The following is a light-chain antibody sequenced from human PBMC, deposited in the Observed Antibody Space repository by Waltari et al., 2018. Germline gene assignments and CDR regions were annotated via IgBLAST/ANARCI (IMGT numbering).Light chain of an antibody. CDR2: AAS. CDR3: QQSYSTPPMYT. V-gene: IGKV1-39*01. CDR1: QSLSSY. Sequence: DIQMTQSPSSLSASVGDRVTITCRASQSLSSYLNWYHQKPGKAPKLLIYAASSLQSGVPSRFSGSGSGTDFTLTISSLQPEDFATYYCQQSYSTPPMYTFGRGTKLEIK. J-gene: IGKJ2*01.